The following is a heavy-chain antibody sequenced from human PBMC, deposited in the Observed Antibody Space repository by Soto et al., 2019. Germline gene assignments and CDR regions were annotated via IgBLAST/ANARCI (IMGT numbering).Heavy chain of an antibody. CDR2: INPNSGGT. CDR1: GYTITGYY. V-gene: IGHV1-2*02. D-gene: IGHD1-26*01. CDR3: ASIAYSGTYPLDC. J-gene: IGHJ4*02. Sequence: ASVKVSCKASGYTITGYYMHWVRQAPGQGLEWMGWINPNSGGTNYAQKFQGRATMTRDTSISTAYMELSGLRSDDTAVYYCASIAYSGTYPLDCWGQGTLVTVSS.